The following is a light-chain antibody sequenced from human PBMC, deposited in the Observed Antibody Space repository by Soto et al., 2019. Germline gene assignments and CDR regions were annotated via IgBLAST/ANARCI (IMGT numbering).Light chain of an antibody. Sequence: EIVMTRSPGTLSLSPGERATLSCRASQSVSSRSAWYQQKPGQPPRLLISGASSRATGIPDRFSGSGSGTDFTLTISRLEPEDFAVYYCQQYGSSPWTFGQGTKVDIK. CDR2: GAS. CDR1: QSVSSRS. V-gene: IGKV3-20*01. CDR3: QQYGSSPWT. J-gene: IGKJ1*01.